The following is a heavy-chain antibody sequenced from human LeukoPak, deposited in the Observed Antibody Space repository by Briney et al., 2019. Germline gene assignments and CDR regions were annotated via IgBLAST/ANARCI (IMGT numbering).Heavy chain of an antibody. CDR3: TTGYYYDSSGYYS. CDR1: GFTFTNAW. V-gene: IGHV3-15*01. CDR2: IKSKTDGRTT. Sequence: GGSLRLSCAASGFTFTNAWMSWVRQAPGKGLEWVGRIKSKTDGRTTDYAAPVKGRFTISRDDSKNTLYLQMNSLKTEETAVYYCTTGYYYDSSGYYSWGQGTLVTVSS. D-gene: IGHD3-22*01. J-gene: IGHJ1*01.